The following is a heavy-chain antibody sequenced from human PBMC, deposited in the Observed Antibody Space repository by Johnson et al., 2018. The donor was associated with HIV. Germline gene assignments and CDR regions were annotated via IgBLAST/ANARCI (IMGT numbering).Heavy chain of an antibody. J-gene: IGHJ3*02. CDR3: AKGRGHAFDI. V-gene: IGHV3-74*03. CDR2: IHPDGITT. Sequence: VQLVESGGGLVQPGGSLRLSCEASGFTFRSYWMHWVRQAPGKGLVWVSRIHPDGITTSYAESVKGRFTLSRDNAQNTLYLQMNSLRAEYTAVYYCAKGRGHAFDIWGQGTMVTVSS. D-gene: IGHD3-10*01. CDR1: GFTFRSYW.